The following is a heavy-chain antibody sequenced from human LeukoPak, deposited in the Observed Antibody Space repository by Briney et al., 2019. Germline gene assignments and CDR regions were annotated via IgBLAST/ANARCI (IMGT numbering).Heavy chain of an antibody. CDR2: TNPKSGGT. CDR3: AREGVSQGFLKAAPVLND. V-gene: IGHV1-2*06. Sequence: GASVKVSCKASGYSFTGNHFHWVRQAPGQGLEWMGRTNPKSGGTNYAQKFQDRVTMTRDTSISTAYIELRRLRSDDTAVYYCAREGVSQGFLKAAPVLNDWGQGTLVIVSS. J-gene: IGHJ4*02. CDR1: GYSFTGNH. D-gene: IGHD6-13*01.